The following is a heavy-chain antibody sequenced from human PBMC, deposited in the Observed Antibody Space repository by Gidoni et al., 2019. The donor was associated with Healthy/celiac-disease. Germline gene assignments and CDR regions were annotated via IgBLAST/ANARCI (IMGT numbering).Heavy chain of an antibody. V-gene: IGHV4-34*01. CDR1: GGSFSGYY. CDR2: INHSGST. D-gene: IGHD3-22*01. CDR3: ASDSSGYYYVFDY. J-gene: IGHJ4*02. Sequence: QVQLQQWGAGLLKPSETLSLTCAVYGGSFSGYYWSWIRQPPGKGLEWIGEINHSGSTNYTPSLKSRVTISVDTSKNQFSLKLSSVTAADTAVYYCASDSSGYYYVFDYWGQGTLVTVSS.